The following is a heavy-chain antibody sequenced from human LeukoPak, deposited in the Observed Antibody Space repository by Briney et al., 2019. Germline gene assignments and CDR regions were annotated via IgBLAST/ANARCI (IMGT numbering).Heavy chain of an antibody. CDR1: GFIFSHYG. J-gene: IGHJ3*01. CDR2: IHFDGSET. CDR3: ARTSPLAATGARRAFDF. Sequence: PGGSLRLSCAASGFIFSHYGMHWVRQAPGKGLEWVAFIHFDGSETYYADSVKGRFTISRDNSKNTVHLQMNNLRTDDTALYYCARTSPLAATGARRAFDFWGRGTLVTVSS. V-gene: IGHV3-30*02. D-gene: IGHD6-13*01.